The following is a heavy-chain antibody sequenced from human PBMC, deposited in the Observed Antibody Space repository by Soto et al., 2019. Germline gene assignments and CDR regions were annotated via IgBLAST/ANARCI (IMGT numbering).Heavy chain of an antibody. CDR2: ISGSGGST. J-gene: IGHJ4*02. D-gene: IGHD6-19*01. V-gene: IGHV3-23*01. Sequence: EVQLLESGGGLVQPGGSLRLSCAASGFTFSSYAMSWVRQAPGKGLEWVSAISGSGGSTYYADSVKGRFTISRDNSKNTLYLQMNSLRAEDTAVYYCAKDGSTAVAGIGYLDFDYWGQGTLVTVSS. CDR3: AKDGSTAVAGIGYLDFDY. CDR1: GFTFSSYA.